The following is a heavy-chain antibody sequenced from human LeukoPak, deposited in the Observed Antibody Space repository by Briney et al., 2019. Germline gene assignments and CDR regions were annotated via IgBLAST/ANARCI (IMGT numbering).Heavy chain of an antibody. CDR1: GGSISSSNW. V-gene: IGHV4-4*02. Sequence: SETLSLTCAVSGGSISSSNWWSWVRQPPGKGLEWIGEIYHSGSTNYNPSLKSRVTISVDTSKNQFSLKLSSVTAADTAVYYCARDQAYSSGWYWTYNWFDPWGQGTLVTVSS. D-gene: IGHD6-19*01. CDR3: ARDQAYSSGWYWTYNWFDP. J-gene: IGHJ5*02. CDR2: IYHSGST.